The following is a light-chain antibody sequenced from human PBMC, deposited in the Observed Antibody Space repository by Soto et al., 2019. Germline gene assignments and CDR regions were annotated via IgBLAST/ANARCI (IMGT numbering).Light chain of an antibody. J-gene: IGKJ5*01. V-gene: IGKV1-5*03. CDR3: QQSFSTLT. Sequence: TQMTQSPSTLSPSVGDSVSCTCRASRDIGTWLAWFQQKPGRDPNPLIYRESTLARGVPSRFSGSGSGTDFTLTISSLRTEDFATYYCQQSFSTLTFGQGTRLEIK. CDR1: RDIGTW. CDR2: RES.